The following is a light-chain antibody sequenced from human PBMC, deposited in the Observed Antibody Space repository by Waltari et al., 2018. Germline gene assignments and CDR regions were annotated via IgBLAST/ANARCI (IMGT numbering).Light chain of an antibody. CDR1: QSPLHTTGEIF. J-gene: IGKJ4*01. CDR2: EVS. Sequence: VVTQTPRSLSVTPGQPASISCKSSQSPLHTTGEIFLSWYLQKPGQPPHLLIYEVSRRFSGVPDRFSGSGSGTDFTLKISRVEAEDVGVYYCMQSIQLPSFGGGTKVEIK. V-gene: IGKV2D-29*01. CDR3: MQSIQLPS.